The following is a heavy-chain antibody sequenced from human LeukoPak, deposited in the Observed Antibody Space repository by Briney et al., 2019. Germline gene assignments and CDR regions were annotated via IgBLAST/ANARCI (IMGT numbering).Heavy chain of an antibody. V-gene: IGHV3-74*01. Sequence: GGSLRLSCAASGFTLSTYWMHWVRQAPGKGPLWVSRINGDGTNTPYADSVKGRFTISRDNAKNTLYLQMNSLRAEDTAVHYCARGSSSGWPDYFDHWGQGILVIVSS. D-gene: IGHD6-19*01. CDR1: GFTLSTYW. J-gene: IGHJ4*02. CDR3: ARGSSSGWPDYFDH. CDR2: INGDGTNT.